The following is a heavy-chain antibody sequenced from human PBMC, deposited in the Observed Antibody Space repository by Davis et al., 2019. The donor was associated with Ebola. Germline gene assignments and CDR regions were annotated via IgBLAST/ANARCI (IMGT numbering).Heavy chain of an antibody. V-gene: IGHV4-4*02. CDR1: GGSISSSNW. J-gene: IGHJ6*02. D-gene: IGHD5-18*01. Sequence: MPSETLSLTCAVSGGSISSSNWWSWVRQPPGKGLAWIGEIYHSGSTNYNPSLKSRVTISVDTSKNQFSLKLSSVTAADTAVYYCARDQVGYSYGSSGYYYYGMDVWGQGTTVTVSS. CDR2: IYHSGST. CDR3: ARDQVGYSYGSSGYYYYGMDV.